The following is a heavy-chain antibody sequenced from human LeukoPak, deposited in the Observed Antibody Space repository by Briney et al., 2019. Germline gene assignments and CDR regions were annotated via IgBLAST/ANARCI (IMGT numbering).Heavy chain of an antibody. D-gene: IGHD1-26*01. CDR3: ARHLGVIVGATAFDY. CDR1: GASISSYF. J-gene: IGHJ4*02. Sequence: PSETLSLTCTVSGASISSYFWSWIRQPPGKGLEWIGYIYYSGSTNFNPSLKSRVTISVDTSKNQFSLKLSSVTAADTAVYYCARHLGVIVGATAFDYWGQGTLVTVSS. V-gene: IGHV4-59*08. CDR2: IYYSGST.